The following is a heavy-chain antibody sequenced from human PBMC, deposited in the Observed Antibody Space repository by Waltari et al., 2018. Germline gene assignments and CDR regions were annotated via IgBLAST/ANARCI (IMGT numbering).Heavy chain of an antibody. CDR3: AKVGIAAAGPGYFDY. J-gene: IGHJ4*02. V-gene: IGHV3-23*03. CDR2: IYSGGSST. CDR1: GFHCSSYA. Sequence: EVQLFESGGGLVQPGGSLRLSCAASGFHCSSYAMSWVRQAPGKGLEWVSAIYSGGSSTYYADSVKGRFTISRDNSKKTLYLQMNSLRAEDTAVYYCAKVGIAAAGPGYFDYWGQGTLVTVSS. D-gene: IGHD6-13*01.